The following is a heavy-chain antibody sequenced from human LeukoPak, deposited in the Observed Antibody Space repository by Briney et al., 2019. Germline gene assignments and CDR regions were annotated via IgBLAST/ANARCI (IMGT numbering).Heavy chain of an antibody. D-gene: IGHD3-16*02. CDR2: ISGSGGST. Sequence: GGSLRLSCAASGSTFSSYAMSWVRQAPGKGLEWVSAISGSGGSTYYADSVKGRFTISRDNSKNTLYLQMNSLRAEDTAVYYCAEAGDYDYIWGSYRIFDYWGQGTLVTVSS. CDR1: GSTFSSYA. J-gene: IGHJ4*02. V-gene: IGHV3-23*01. CDR3: AEAGDYDYIWGSYRIFDY.